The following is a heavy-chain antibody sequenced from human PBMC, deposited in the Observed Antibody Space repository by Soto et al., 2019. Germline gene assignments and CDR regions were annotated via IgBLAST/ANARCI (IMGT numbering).Heavy chain of an antibody. V-gene: IGHV3-33*01. J-gene: IGHJ6*02. CDR2: IWYDGSNK. CDR1: GFTFSSYG. D-gene: IGHD2-15*01. CDR3: ARGYCSGGSCYDYYGMDV. Sequence: QVQLVESGGGVVQPGRSLRLSCAASGFTFSSYGMHWVRQAPGKGPEWVAVIWYDGSNKYYADSVKGRFTISRDNSKNTLYLQMNSLRAEDTAVYYCARGYCSGGSCYDYYGMDVWGQGTTVTVSS.